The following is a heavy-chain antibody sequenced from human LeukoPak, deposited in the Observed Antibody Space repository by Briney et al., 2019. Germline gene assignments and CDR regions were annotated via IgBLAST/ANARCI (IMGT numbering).Heavy chain of an antibody. Sequence: SETLSLTCAVYGGSFSGYYWSWIRQPPGKGLEWIGYIYYGGSTNYNPSLKSRVTISVDTSKNQFSLKLSSVTAADTAVYYCATLKAGGSSGWFFDYWGQGTLVTVSS. CDR3: ATLKAGGSSGWFFDY. D-gene: IGHD6-19*01. V-gene: IGHV4-59*01. CDR1: GGSFSGYY. J-gene: IGHJ4*02. CDR2: IYYGGST.